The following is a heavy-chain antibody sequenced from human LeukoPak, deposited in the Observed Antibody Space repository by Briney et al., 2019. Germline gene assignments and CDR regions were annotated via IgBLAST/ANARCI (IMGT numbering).Heavy chain of an antibody. Sequence: TSETLSLTCAVYGDSLCVYYSSCMPEPPQGGLEGIGEINYSESTNYNPSLKSRVTISVDTSKNQFSLKLSSVTAADTAVYYCARGPLSYGYLDYWGQGTLVTISS. D-gene: IGHD3-10*01. CDR3: ARGPLSYGYLDY. J-gene: IGHJ4*02. CDR1: GDSLCVYY. V-gene: IGHV4-34*01. CDR2: INYSEST.